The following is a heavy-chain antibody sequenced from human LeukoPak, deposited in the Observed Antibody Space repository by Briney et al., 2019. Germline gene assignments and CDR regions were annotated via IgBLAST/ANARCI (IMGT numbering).Heavy chain of an antibody. CDR2: IYTSGST. Sequence: SETLSLTCSVSGGSISSFYWSWIRQPAGKGLEWIGRIYTSGSTDYNPSLKSRVTISVDTSENLFSLRLTSVTAADTAVYYCARHSQHSRDLGSARNFDYWGQGTLVTVSS. V-gene: IGHV4-4*07. D-gene: IGHD7-27*01. J-gene: IGHJ4*02. CDR1: GGSISSFY. CDR3: ARHSQHSRDLGSARNFDY.